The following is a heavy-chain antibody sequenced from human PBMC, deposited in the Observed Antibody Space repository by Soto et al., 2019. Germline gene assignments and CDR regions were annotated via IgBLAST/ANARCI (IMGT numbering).Heavy chain of an antibody. V-gene: IGHV3-66*04. CDR1: GFTVSSNY. CDR3: ARREPAEYFQH. Sequence: GGSLRLSCAASGFTVSSNYMSWVRQAPGKGLEWVSVIYSGGSTYYADSVKGRFTISRDNSKNTLYLQMNSLRAEDTAVYYCARREPAEYFQHWGQGTLVTVSS. J-gene: IGHJ1*01. D-gene: IGHD1-1*01. CDR2: IYSGGST.